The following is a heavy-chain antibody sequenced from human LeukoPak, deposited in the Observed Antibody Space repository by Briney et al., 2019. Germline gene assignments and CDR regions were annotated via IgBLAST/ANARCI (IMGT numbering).Heavy chain of an antibody. CDR1: GFTFSSYW. J-gene: IGHJ4*02. CDR2: IKQDGSEK. CDR3: ARDRGGCSGGSCSYYFDY. V-gene: IGHV3-7*01. D-gene: IGHD2-15*01. Sequence: GGSLRLSCAASGFTFSSYWMRWVRQAPGKGLEWVANIKQDGSEKYYVDSVKGRFTISRDNAKNSLYLQMNSLRAEDTAVYCCARDRGGCSGGSCSYYFDYWGQGTLVTVSS.